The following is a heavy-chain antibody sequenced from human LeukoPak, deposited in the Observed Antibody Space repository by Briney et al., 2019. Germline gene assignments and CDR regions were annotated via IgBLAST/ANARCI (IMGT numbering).Heavy chain of an antibody. CDR2: INPRGGST. D-gene: IGHD2-2*01. CDR3: AREVVVGDDAFDI. J-gene: IGHJ3*02. V-gene: IGHV1-46*01. Sequence: GASVKVSCKASGYTFTSYYMHWVRQAPGQALEWMGIINPRGGSTSYAQKFQGRVTMTRDTSTSTVYMEMSSLRSEDTAVYYCAREVVVGDDAFDIWGQGTMVTVSS. CDR1: GYTFTSYY.